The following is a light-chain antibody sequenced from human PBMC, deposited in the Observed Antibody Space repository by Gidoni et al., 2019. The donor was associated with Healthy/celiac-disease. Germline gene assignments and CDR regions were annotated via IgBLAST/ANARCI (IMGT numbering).Light chain of an antibody. CDR3: QWSFRTP. V-gene: IGKV1-39*01. J-gene: IGKJ4*01. CDR1: QSISSC. Sequence: DIQMTQSPSSLSASVGDRVTITCRASQSISSCLNWYHQKPGKAPKFLIYAASNLQSGVPSRFSGSGSGTYFTLTISSLQPEDSATYYCQWSFRTPFGGGTKVEIK. CDR2: AAS.